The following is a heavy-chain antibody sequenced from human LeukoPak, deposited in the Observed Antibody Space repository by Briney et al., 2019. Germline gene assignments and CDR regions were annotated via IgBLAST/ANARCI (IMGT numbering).Heavy chain of an antibody. J-gene: IGHJ4*02. V-gene: IGHV3-11*05. CDR1: GFSISDYY. D-gene: IGHD3-22*01. CDR3: TKERRGSYYAFES. Sequence: PGGSLRLSCDASGFSISDYYMSWIRQSPGKGLEWVSYITCGSGSTNYAASVKGRFTISRDKAKNSVALQLNSLRAEDTAVYYCTKERRGSYYAFESWGQGTLVTVSS. CDR2: ITCGSGST.